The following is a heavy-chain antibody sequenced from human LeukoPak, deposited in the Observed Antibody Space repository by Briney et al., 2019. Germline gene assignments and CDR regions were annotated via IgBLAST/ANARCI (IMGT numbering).Heavy chain of an antibody. CDR1: GYTFTSYA. CDR2: INAGNGNT. V-gene: IGHV1-3*01. CDR3: ARDLRAFPFWY. Sequence: ASVKVSCKASGYTFTSYAMHWVRQAPGQRLEWMGRINAGNGNTKYSQKFQGRVTITRDTSASTAYMELSSLRSEDTAVYYCARDLRAFPFWYWGQGTLVTVSS. J-gene: IGHJ4*02.